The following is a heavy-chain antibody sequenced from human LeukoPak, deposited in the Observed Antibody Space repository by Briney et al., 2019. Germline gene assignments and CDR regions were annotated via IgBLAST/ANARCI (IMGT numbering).Heavy chain of an antibody. D-gene: IGHD3-16*02. V-gene: IGHV3-11*01. J-gene: IGHJ5*02. CDR1: GFTFSDYY. Sequence: AGGSLRLSCAASGFTFSDYYMSWIRQAPGKGLEWVSYISSSGSTIYYADSVKGRFTISRDNAKNSLYLQMNSLRAEDTAVYYCASSLSFFRWFDPWGQGTLVTVSS. CDR3: ASSLSFFRWFDP. CDR2: ISSSGSTI.